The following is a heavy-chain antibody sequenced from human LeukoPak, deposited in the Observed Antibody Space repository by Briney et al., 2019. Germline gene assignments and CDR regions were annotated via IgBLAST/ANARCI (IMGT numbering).Heavy chain of an antibody. Sequence: PSETLSLTCTVSGGSISSSSYYWGWIRQPPGKGLEWIGSIYYSGSTYYNPSLKSRVTISVDTSKNQFSLKLSSVTAADTAVYYCARDPPTVTTFLAYWGQGTLVTVSS. CDR1: GGSISSSSYY. CDR3: ARDPPTVTTFLAY. V-gene: IGHV4-39*02. J-gene: IGHJ4*02. D-gene: IGHD4-17*01. CDR2: IYYSGST.